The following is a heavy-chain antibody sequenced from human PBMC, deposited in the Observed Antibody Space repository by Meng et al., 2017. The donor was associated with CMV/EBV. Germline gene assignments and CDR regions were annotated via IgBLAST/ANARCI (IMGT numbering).Heavy chain of an antibody. CDR1: GGSFSGYY. CDR3: ARDRIRYCSSTSCYSDWFDP. Sequence: ESLKISCAVYGGSFSGYYWSWIRQPPGKGLEWIGEINHSGSTNYNPSLKSRVTISVDTSKNQFSLKLSSVTAADTAVYYCARDRIRYCSSTSCYSDWFDPWGQGTLVTVSS. J-gene: IGHJ5*02. CDR2: INHSGST. V-gene: IGHV4-34*01. D-gene: IGHD2-2*01.